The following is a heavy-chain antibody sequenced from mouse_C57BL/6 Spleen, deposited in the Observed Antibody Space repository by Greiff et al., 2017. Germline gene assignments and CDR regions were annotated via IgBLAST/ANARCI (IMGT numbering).Heavy chain of an antibody. CDR1: GYTFTDYN. CDR2: INPNNGGT. Sequence: EVQLQQSGPELVKPGASVKIPCKASGYTFTDYNMDWVKQSHGKSLEWIGDINPNNGGTIYNQKFKGKATLTVDKSSSTAYMELRSLTSEDTAVYYCARGDTTVVASPLYYAMDYWGQGTSVTVSS. V-gene: IGHV1-18*01. J-gene: IGHJ4*01. CDR3: ARGDTTVVASPLYYAMDY. D-gene: IGHD1-1*01.